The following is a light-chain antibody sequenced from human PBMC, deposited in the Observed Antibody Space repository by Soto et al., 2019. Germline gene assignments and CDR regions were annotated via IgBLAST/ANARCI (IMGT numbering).Light chain of an antibody. CDR2: DTS. Sequence: EIVLTQAPTTLSFSPGERATLSCRASQTVTKYLAWYQQKPGQAPRLLIYDTSTRATGIPARFSGSGSGTDFTLTISGLQPDDFAVYFCQQRSNWPFTFGPGTTVDFK. J-gene: IGKJ3*01. V-gene: IGKV3-11*01. CDR1: QTVTKY. CDR3: QQRSNWPFT.